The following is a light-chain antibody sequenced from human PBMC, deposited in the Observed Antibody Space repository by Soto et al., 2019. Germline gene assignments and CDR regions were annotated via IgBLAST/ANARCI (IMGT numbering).Light chain of an antibody. Sequence: QSAVTQPASVSGSPGQSVTISCSGSDIGNYNLVSWYHHLPGRAPQLLIFEVTMRPSGISDRFSGSKSASTASLTISGLQAEDEGDYYCASYTGSRTYVFGSGTKLTVL. CDR2: EVT. J-gene: IGLJ1*01. CDR3: ASYTGSRTYV. CDR1: SDIGNYNL. V-gene: IGLV2-23*02.